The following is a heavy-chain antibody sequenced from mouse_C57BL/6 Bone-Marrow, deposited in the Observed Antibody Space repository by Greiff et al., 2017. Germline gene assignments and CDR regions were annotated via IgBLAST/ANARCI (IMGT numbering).Heavy chain of an antibody. CDR3: AKYLPSDFDV. Sequence: VQLQQSGPGLVKPSPSLSLTCTASGYSITSDYWNWIRKFPGNKLEYMGYISYSGSTDYNPSLKSRISITRDTSKNQYYLQLNSVTTEDTATYYCAKYLPSDFDVGGTGTTVTVSS. D-gene: IGHD3-1*01. V-gene: IGHV3-8*01. CDR1: GYSITSDY. J-gene: IGHJ1*03. CDR2: ISYSGST.